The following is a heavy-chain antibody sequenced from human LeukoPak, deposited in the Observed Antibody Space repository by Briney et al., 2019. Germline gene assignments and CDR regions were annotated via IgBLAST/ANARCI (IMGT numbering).Heavy chain of an antibody. J-gene: IGHJ5*02. CDR2: IYYSGST. Sequence: SEILSLTCTVSGGSISSGGYYWSWIRQPPGKGLEWIGYIYYSGSTNYNPSLKSRVTISVDTSKNQFSLKLSSVTAADTAVYYCARSYYDFWSGLVWFDPWGQGTLVTVSS. CDR3: ARSYYDFWSGLVWFDP. V-gene: IGHV4-61*08. D-gene: IGHD3-3*01. CDR1: GGSISSGGYY.